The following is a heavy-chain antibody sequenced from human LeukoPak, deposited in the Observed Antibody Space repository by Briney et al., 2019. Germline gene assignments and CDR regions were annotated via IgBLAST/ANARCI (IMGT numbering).Heavy chain of an antibody. Sequence: GGSLRLSCTASGFTSGDYAMSWVRQAPGKGLEWVANIKQDGSEKYYVDSVKGRFTISRDNSKSTLYLQMNSLRDDDSAAYFCARVYLERLTAGYFDHWGQGTQVTVSP. CDR1: GFTSGDYA. V-gene: IGHV3-7*04. D-gene: IGHD3-3*01. J-gene: IGHJ4*02. CDR3: ARVYLERLTAGYFDH. CDR2: IKQDGSEK.